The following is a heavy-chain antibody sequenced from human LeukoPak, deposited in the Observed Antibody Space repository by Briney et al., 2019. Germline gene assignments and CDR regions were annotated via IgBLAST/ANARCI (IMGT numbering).Heavy chain of an antibody. Sequence: GESLKISCKGSGYSFTSYWIGWVRQMPGKGLEWMGIIYPGTSDTIYSPSFQGQVTISADKSIRTAYLQWSSLEASDTAMYYCARGRGYTYGYPENWFDPWGQGTLVTVSS. CDR3: ARGRGYTYGYPENWFDP. D-gene: IGHD5-18*01. CDR1: GYSFTSYW. J-gene: IGHJ5*02. V-gene: IGHV5-51*01. CDR2: IYPGTSDT.